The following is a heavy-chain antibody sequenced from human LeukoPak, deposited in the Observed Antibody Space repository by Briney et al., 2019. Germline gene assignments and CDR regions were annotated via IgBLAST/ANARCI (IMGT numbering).Heavy chain of an antibody. CDR2: IIPIFGTA. J-gene: IGHJ4*02. D-gene: IGHD3-22*01. Sequence: ASVKVSCKASGGTFSSYAISWVRQAPGRGLEWMGGIIPIFGTANYAQKFQGRVTITADKSTSTAYMELSSLRSEDTAVYYCARTPRGYYDSSGYFLFDYWGQGTLVTVSS. V-gene: IGHV1-69*06. CDR3: ARTPRGYYDSSGYFLFDY. CDR1: GGTFSSYA.